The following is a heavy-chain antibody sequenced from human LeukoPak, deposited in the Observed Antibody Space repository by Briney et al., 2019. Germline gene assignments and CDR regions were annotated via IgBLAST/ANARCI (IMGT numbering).Heavy chain of an antibody. V-gene: IGHV4-59*01. CDR1: GGSISSYY. D-gene: IGHD6-19*01. Sequence: NPSETLSLTCTVSGGSISSYYWSWIRQPPGKGLEWIGYTYYSGSTNYNPSLKSRVTISVDTSKNQFSLKLSSVTAADTAVYYCARVGAIAVAGYYFDYWGQGTLVTVSS. CDR2: TYYSGST. J-gene: IGHJ4*02. CDR3: ARVGAIAVAGYYFDY.